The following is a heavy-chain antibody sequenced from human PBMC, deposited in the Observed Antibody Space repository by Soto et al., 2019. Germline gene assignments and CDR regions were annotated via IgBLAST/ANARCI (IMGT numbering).Heavy chain of an antibody. CDR1: GYTLTELS. D-gene: IGHD3-3*01. Sequence: ASVKVSCKVSGYTLTELSMHWVRQAPGKGLEWMGGFDPEDGETIYAQKFQGRVTMTEDTSTDTAYMELSSLRSEDTAVYYYATGDVITTFAAFDYWGQGTLVTVPS. J-gene: IGHJ4*02. V-gene: IGHV1-24*01. CDR2: FDPEDGET. CDR3: ATGDVITTFAAFDY.